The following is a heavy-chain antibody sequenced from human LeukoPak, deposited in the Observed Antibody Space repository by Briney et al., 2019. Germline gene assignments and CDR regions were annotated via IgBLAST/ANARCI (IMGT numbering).Heavy chain of an antibody. V-gene: IGHV4-34*01. J-gene: IGHJ3*02. CDR3: ARGGYCGGDCYENDAFDI. CDR1: GGSFSAYY. D-gene: IGHD2-21*02. Sequence: SETLSLTCAVYGGSFSAYYWSWIRQPPGKGLGWIGEINHSGSTNYNPSLKSRVTISLDTSKNQFSLKLSSVTAADTAVYYCARGGYCGGDCYENDAFDIWGQGTMVTVSS. CDR2: INHSGST.